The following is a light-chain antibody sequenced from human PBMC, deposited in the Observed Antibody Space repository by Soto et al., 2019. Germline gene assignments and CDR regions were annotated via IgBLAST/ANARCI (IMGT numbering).Light chain of an antibody. J-gene: IGKJ1*01. CDR3: QQYNNWPKT. V-gene: IGKV1-5*01. CDR1: QSINNL. Sequence: DVQMTQSPSTLSASVGDIVTMSCRASQSINNLLAWYQQKPGKAPKFLIYDVSTLESGVPSRFSGSGSGTEFTLTISSLQSEDFAVYYCQQYNNWPKTFGQGTKVDIK. CDR2: DVS.